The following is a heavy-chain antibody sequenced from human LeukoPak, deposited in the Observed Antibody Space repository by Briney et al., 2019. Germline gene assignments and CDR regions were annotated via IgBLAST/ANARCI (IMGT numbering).Heavy chain of an antibody. CDR1: GFTFDDYA. V-gene: IGHV3-9*01. J-gene: IGHJ6*02. CDR3: ANDIERYSYDPYYYYGMDV. D-gene: IGHD5-18*01. Sequence: GRSLRLSCAASGFTFDDYAMHWVRQAPGKGLEWVSGISWNSGSIGYADSVKGRFTISRDNAKNSLYLQMNSLRAEDTALYYCANDIERYSYDPYYYYGMDVWGQGTTVTVSS. CDR2: ISWNSGSI.